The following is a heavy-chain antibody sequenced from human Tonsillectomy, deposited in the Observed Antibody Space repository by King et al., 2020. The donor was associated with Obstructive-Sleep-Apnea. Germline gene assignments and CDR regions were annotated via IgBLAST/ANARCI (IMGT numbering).Heavy chain of an antibody. Sequence: VQLVQSGGGVVQPGGSLRLSCAASGFTFSSSGMHWVRQAPGKGLEWVAFVRYDGSIKYYVDSVKGRFTLSRDNSKNTLYLQMNSLRVEDTCMDYCATDIYTHSDNPAFDYWGQGTLVTVSS. CDR3: ATDIYTHSDNPAFDY. J-gene: IGHJ4*02. CDR1: GFTFSSSG. CDR2: VRYDGSIK. D-gene: IGHD2-2*02. V-gene: IGHV3-30*02.